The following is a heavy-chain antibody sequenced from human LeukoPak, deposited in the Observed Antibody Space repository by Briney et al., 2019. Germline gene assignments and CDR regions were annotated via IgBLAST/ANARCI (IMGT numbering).Heavy chain of an antibody. V-gene: IGHV4-39*02. D-gene: IGHD6-13*01. CDR3: ARSRIAAAGTEYFHH. Sequence: AETLSLTCTVSGGSINSNSYFWVWIRQTPGKGLEWIGNVYNTGSTSYNPSFKTRITISVDTSKVHFSLSLRSLTAADTSVYFCARSRIAAAGTEYFHHWGRGTLVSVSS. CDR1: GGSINSNSYF. J-gene: IGHJ1*01. CDR2: VYNTGST.